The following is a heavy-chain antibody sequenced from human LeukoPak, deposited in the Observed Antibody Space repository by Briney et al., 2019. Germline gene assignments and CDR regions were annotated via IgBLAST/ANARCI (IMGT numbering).Heavy chain of an antibody. CDR3: ARDLYGDRDYGMDV. V-gene: IGHV3-21*01. D-gene: IGHD4-17*01. CDR1: GVTVSNNY. CDR2: ISSSSSYI. J-gene: IGHJ6*02. Sequence: GGSLRLSCAASGVTVSNNYMNWVRQAPGKGLEWVSSISSSSSYIYYADSVKGRFTISRDNAKNSLYLQMNSLRAEDTAVYYCARDLYGDRDYGMDVWGQGTTVTVSS.